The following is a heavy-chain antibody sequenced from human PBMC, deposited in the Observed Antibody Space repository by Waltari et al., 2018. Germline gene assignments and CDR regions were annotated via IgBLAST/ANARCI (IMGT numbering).Heavy chain of an antibody. J-gene: IGHJ2*01. CDR2: IYYSGST. V-gene: IGHV4-39*01. Sequence: QLQLQESGPGLVKPSETLSLTCTVSGGSISSSSYYWGWIRQPPGKGLEWIGSIYYSGSTYYNPSLKSRVTISVDTSKNQFSLKLSSVTAADTAVYYCARLKFMVNWYFDLWGRGTLVIVSS. D-gene: IGHD2-21*01. CDR1: GGSISSSSYY. CDR3: ARLKFMVNWYFDL.